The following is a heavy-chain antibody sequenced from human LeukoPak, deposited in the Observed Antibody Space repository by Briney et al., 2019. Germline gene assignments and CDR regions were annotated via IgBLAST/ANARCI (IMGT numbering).Heavy chain of an antibody. J-gene: IGHJ6*03. CDR1: GGSISSYY. D-gene: IGHD2-2*02. V-gene: IGHV4-59*01. CDR3: ARGAPYTYYYYYMDV. Sequence: SETLSLTCTVSGGSISSYYWSWIRQPPGKGLEWIGHIYYSGSTNYNPSLKSRVTISVDTSKNQFSLKLSSVTAADTAVYYCARGAPYTYYYYYMDVWGNGTTVTVSS. CDR2: IYYSGST.